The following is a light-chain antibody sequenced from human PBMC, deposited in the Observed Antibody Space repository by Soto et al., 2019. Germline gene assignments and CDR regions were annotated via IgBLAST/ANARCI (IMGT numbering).Light chain of an antibody. CDR1: SSDVGDYNY. CDR2: EVS. V-gene: IGLV2-14*01. Sequence: QSVLTQPASVSGSPGQSITISCTGTSSDVGDYNYVSWYQQYPGKAPKLMIYEVSYRPSGVSSRFSGSKSGNTASLTISGLQAEDEADYYCTSYTDTSTLHVVFGGGTKLTVL. CDR3: TSYTDTSTLHVV. J-gene: IGLJ2*01.